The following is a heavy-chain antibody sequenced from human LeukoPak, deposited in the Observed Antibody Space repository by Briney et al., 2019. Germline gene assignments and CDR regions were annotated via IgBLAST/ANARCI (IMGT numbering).Heavy chain of an antibody. CDR1: GGSISSGSYY. V-gene: IGHV4-61*02. Sequence: SQTLSLTCTVSGGSISSGSYYWSWIRQPAGKGLEWIGRIYTSGSTNYNPSLKSRVTISVDTSKNQFSLKLSSVTAADTAVYYCARDWEVVVIPNYYYYYMDVWAKGPRSPSP. CDR3: ARDWEVVVIPNYYYYYMDV. CDR2: IYTSGST. J-gene: IGHJ6*03. D-gene: IGHD3-22*01.